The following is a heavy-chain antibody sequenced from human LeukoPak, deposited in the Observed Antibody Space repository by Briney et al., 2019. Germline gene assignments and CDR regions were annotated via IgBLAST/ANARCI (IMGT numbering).Heavy chain of an antibody. CDR3: ARHYERYCSGRSCYGGTAFDI. J-gene: IGHJ3*02. D-gene: IGHD2-15*01. CDR1: GFTFSSYA. Sequence: PGRSLRLSCAASGFTFSSYALHWVRQAPGKGLEWVANIKQDGSEKYYVDSVKGRFTISRDNAKNSLYLQMNSLRAEDTAVYYCARHYERYCSGRSCYGGTAFDIWGQGTMVTVSS. V-gene: IGHV3-7*01. CDR2: IKQDGSEK.